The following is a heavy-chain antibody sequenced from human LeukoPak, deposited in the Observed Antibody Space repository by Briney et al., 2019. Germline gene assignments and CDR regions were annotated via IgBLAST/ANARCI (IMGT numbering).Heavy chain of an antibody. D-gene: IGHD3-10*01. J-gene: IGHJ5*02. CDR2: ISSNGGST. CDR3: VKALFSGGFDP. V-gene: IGHV3-64D*06. Sequence: PGGSLRLSCSASGFTFSSYAMHWVRQAPGKGLEYVSAISSNGGSTYYADSVKGRFTISRDNSKNTLYLQMSSLRAEDTAVYYCVKALFSGGFDPWGQGTLVTVPS. CDR1: GFTFSSYA.